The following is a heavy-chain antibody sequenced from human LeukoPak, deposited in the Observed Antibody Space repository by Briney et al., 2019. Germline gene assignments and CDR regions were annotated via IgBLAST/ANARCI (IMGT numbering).Heavy chain of an antibody. D-gene: IGHD6-13*01. Sequence: PGGSLRLSCAASGFTFDGYGMSWVRQAPGKGLEWVSGINWNGGSTGYADSVKGRFIISRDNAKNSLYLQMNSLRAEDTALYYCARADSSWYGWYFDLWGRGTLVIVSS. CDR2: INWNGGST. CDR1: GFTFDGYG. J-gene: IGHJ2*01. V-gene: IGHV3-20*04. CDR3: ARADSSWYGWYFDL.